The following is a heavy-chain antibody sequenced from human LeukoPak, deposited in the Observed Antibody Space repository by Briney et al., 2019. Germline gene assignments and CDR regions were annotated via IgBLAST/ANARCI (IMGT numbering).Heavy chain of an antibody. CDR2: INPNRGGR. CDR1: GYTFTGYY. CDR3: ARGYCSGGTCYLVENWFDP. D-gene: IGHD2-15*01. J-gene: IGHJ5*02. V-gene: IGHV1-2*06. Sequence: GASVKVSCKAVGYTFTGYYMYWGRQAPGHGLEWLGRINPNRGGRDYAQNFQGRVTMTRDTSISTAYMELSRLRSDDTAVYYCARGYCSGGTCYLVENWFDPWGQGTLVTVSS.